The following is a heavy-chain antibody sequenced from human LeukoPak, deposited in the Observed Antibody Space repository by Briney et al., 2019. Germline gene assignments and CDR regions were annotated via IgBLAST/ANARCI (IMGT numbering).Heavy chain of an antibody. V-gene: IGHV3-7*01. CDR2: IKQDGGEK. J-gene: IGHJ4*02. CDR1: GFTFSSYA. D-gene: IGHD1-26*01. CDR3: ARMSSGFSDH. Sequence: PGGSLRLSCAASGFTFSSYAMNWVRQAPGKGLEWVADIKQDGGEKYYVDSVKGRFTISRDNAKNSLYLQMNSLRAEDTALYYCARMSSGFSDHWGQGTLVAVSS.